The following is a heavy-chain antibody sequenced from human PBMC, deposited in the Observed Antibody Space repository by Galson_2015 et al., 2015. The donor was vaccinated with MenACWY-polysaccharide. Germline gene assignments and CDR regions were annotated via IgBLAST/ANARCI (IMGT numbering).Heavy chain of an antibody. V-gene: IGHV4-59*01. CDR2: IHYRGST. CDR1: GGSMSRSK. D-gene: IGHD6-19*01. J-gene: IGHJ5*02. CDR3: AGLEAGIPFGWFDP. Sequence: SETLSLTCTVSGGSMSRSKWAWIRQPPGEGLEWIGYIHYRGSTKKNPSLVSRVTISVDTSKNRFSLNLNSVTAADTAVYYCAGLEAGIPFGWFDPWGQGALVTVSS.